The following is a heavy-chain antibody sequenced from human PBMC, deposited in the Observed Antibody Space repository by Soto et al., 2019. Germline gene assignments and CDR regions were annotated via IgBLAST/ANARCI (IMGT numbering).Heavy chain of an antibody. Sequence: GGSLRLSCAASGFTFSTYAMSWVRQAPGKGLEWVSTISGSGDNTYYADSVKGRFSVSRDNSKNTLDLQMNSLRVEDTAVYYCMKDGRRNFGEYWIGPGMRWGQGTQVTVSS. V-gene: IGHV3-23*01. CDR3: MKDGRRNFGEYWIGPGMR. CDR1: GFTFSTYA. CDR2: ISGSGDNT. D-gene: IGHD3-3*01. J-gene: IGHJ4*02.